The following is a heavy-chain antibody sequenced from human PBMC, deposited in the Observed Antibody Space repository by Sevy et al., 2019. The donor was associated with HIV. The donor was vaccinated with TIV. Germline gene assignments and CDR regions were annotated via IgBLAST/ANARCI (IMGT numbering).Heavy chain of an antibody. D-gene: IGHD3-10*01. J-gene: IGHJ4*02. CDR3: ARWDYGSGSYYVGY. V-gene: IGHV4-59*01. CDR1: GGSISSYY. Sequence: SETLSLTCTVSGGSISSYYWSWIRQPPGKGLEWIGYIYYSGSTNYNPSLKSRVTISVDTSKNQFSLKLGSVTAADTAVYYCARWDYGSGSYYVGYWGQGTLVTVSS. CDR2: IYYSGST.